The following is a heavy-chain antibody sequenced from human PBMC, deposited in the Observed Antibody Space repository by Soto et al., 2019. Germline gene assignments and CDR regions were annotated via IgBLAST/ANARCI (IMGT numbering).Heavy chain of an antibody. V-gene: IGHV1-2*04. CDR1: GYTFTGYY. CDR3: ARANYDILSGYYYFGS. CDR2: INPNSGGT. D-gene: IGHD3-9*01. J-gene: IGHJ4*02. Sequence: ASVKVSCKASGYTFTGYYMHWVRQAPGQGLEWMGWINPNSGGTNYAQKFQGWVTMTRDTSISTAYMELSRLRSDDTAVYYCARANYDILSGYYYFGSWGRGTLGTVSS.